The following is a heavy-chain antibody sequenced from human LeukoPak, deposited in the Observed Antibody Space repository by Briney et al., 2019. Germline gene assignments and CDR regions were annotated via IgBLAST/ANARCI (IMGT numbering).Heavy chain of an antibody. Sequence: ASVKVSCKASGGTFSSYAISWVRQAPGQGLEWMGGIIPIFGTANYAQKFQGRVTITADESTSTAYMELSSLRSEDTAVYYCARWRYSYGARYFDYWGQGTLVTVSS. V-gene: IGHV1-69*13. CDR3: ARWRYSYGARYFDY. CDR2: IIPIFGTA. CDR1: GGTFSSYA. J-gene: IGHJ4*02. D-gene: IGHD5-18*01.